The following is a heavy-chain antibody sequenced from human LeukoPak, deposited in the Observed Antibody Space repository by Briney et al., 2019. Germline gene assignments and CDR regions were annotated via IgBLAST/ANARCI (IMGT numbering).Heavy chain of an antibody. J-gene: IGHJ4*02. CDR2: SSWNSGSI. CDR1: GFTLDDYA. Sequence: PGGSLRLSSAASGFTLDDYAMHWVRQAPGNGLEWVSGSSWNSGSIGYADSVKGRFTISRDNAKNSLYLQMYSLRAEDTALYYCAKETEPYGSGSYYNPYFDYWGQGTLVTVSS. CDR3: AKETEPYGSGSYYNPYFDY. D-gene: IGHD3-10*01. V-gene: IGHV3-9*01.